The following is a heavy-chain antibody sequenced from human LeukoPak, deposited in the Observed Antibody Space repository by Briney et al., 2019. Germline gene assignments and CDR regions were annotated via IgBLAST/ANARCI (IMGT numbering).Heavy chain of an antibody. J-gene: IGHJ4*02. CDR1: GGSFSTYY. CDR2: IWYDGRSK. V-gene: IGHV3-30*02. CDR3: AKNMGDQWLIPTSFDY. Sequence: PSETLSLTCAVYGGSFSTYYWSWVRQAPGKGLEWVAFIWYDGRSKYFGDSAKGRFTISRDNSENTLYLQMNSLRPEDTAVYYCAKNMGDQWLIPTSFDYWGQGTLVTVSS. D-gene: IGHD6-19*01.